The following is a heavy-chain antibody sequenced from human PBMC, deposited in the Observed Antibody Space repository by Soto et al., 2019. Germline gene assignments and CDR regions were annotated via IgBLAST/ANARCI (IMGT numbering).Heavy chain of an antibody. D-gene: IGHD3-22*01. CDR1: GFPFRDYD. V-gene: IGHV3-11*01. CDR3: ARALILYYYDSSGPFAFDI. Sequence: PGGSLRLSCAASGFPFRDYDMSWIRQPPGQGLGWVSYISSSGSTIYDADSVKGRFTISRDNAKNSLYLQMNSLRAEDTAVYYCARALILYYYDSSGPFAFDIWGQGTMVTVSS. J-gene: IGHJ3*02. CDR2: ISSSGSTI.